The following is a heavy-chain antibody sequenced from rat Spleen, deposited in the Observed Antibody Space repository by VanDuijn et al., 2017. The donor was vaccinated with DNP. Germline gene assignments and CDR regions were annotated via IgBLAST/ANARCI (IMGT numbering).Heavy chain of an antibody. CDR1: GFSFSNYG. J-gene: IGHJ2*01. Sequence: EVQLVESGGGLVQPGRSLKISCAASGFSFSNYGMAWVRQAPTKGLKWVATINWDGNSTHYRDSVKGRFTISRDNAESTLYLQVNSLRSEDTATYYCTSNPHIRTAAPFDYWGQGVMVTVSS. CDR2: INWDGNST. D-gene: IGHD3-8*01. CDR3: TSNPHIRTAAPFDY. V-gene: IGHV5-29*01.